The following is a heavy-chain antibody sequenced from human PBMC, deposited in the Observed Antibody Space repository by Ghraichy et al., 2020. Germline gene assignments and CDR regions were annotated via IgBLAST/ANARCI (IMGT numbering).Heavy chain of an antibody. V-gene: IGHV4-34*01. J-gene: IGHJ6*03. D-gene: IGHD6-6*01. CDR3: ASLNSSSSVLGYYYYYMDV. Sequence: SETLSLTCAVYGGSFSGYYWSWIRQPPGKGLEWIGEINHSGSTNYNPSLKSRVTISVDTSKNQFSLKLSSVTAADTAVYYCASLNSSSSVLGYYYYYMDVWGKGTTVTVSS. CDR1: GGSFSGYY. CDR2: INHSGST.